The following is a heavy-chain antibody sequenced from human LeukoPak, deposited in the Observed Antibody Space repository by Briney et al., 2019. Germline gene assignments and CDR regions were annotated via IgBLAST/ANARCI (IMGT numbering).Heavy chain of an antibody. Sequence: TGGSLRLSCAASGFTFSSYSMNWVRQAPGKGLEWVSSISSSSYIYYADSVKGRFTISRDNAKNSLYLQMNSLRAEDTAVYYCARQYYYDSSGYYYDDYWGQGTLVTVSS. V-gene: IGHV3-21*01. CDR2: ISSSSYI. CDR1: GFTFSSYS. D-gene: IGHD3-22*01. J-gene: IGHJ4*02. CDR3: ARQYYYDSSGYYYDDY.